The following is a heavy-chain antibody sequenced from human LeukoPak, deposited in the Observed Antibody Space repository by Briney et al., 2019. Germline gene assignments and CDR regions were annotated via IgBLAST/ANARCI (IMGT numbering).Heavy chain of an antibody. Sequence: PGGSLRLSCAASGFTFSNAWMSWVRQAPGKGLEWVSSISSSSSYIYYADSVKGRFTISRDNAKNSLYLQMNSLRAEDTAVYYCARGPVYSSGWYMKTMYNWFDPWGQGTLVTVSS. CDR2: ISSSSSYI. V-gene: IGHV3-21*01. CDR1: GFTFSNAW. J-gene: IGHJ5*02. D-gene: IGHD6-19*01. CDR3: ARGPVYSSGWYMKTMYNWFDP.